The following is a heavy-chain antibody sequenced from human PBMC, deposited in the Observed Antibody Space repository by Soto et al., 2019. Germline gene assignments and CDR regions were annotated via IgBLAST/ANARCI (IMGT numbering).Heavy chain of an antibody. D-gene: IGHD3-9*01. CDR1: GYSFSKHW. J-gene: IGHJ3*02. CDR3: ASLGAVLPGYDSFDK. V-gene: IGHV5-51*01. Sequence: WQPLKISCKGSGYSFSKHWIAWVRQMSVKGLEWMGHIYPGDSDTRYNPAFEGQVTMSADKSISTVYLQWRSLEASDSAMYYCASLGAVLPGYDSFDKWGPGTMVTVSS. CDR2: IYPGDSDT.